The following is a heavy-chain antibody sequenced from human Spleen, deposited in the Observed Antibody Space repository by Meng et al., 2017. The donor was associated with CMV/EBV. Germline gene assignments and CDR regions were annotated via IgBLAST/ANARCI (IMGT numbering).Heavy chain of an antibody. V-gene: IGHV1-2*02. J-gene: IGHJ6*02. Sequence: ASVKVSCKASGYTFTGYYIHWVRQAPGQGLEWMGWINPNSGGTNYAQKFQGRVTMTRDTSISTAYMELSRLRSDDTAVYYCARDRRNYYGMDVWGQGTTVTVSS. CDR3: ARDRRNYYGMDV. CDR1: GYTFTGYY. CDR2: INPNSGGT.